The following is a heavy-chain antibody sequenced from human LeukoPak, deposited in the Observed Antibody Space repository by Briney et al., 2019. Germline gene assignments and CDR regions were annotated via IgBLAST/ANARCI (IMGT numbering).Heavy chain of an antibody. CDR3: ARASGDYDFWSGYYRGIYFDY. J-gene: IGHJ4*02. V-gene: IGHV1-46*01. D-gene: IGHD3-3*01. CDR1: GYTFTSYY. CDR2: INPSGGST. Sequence: ASVKVSCKASGYTFTSYYMHWVRQAPGQGLEWMGIINPSGGSTSYAQKFQGRVTMTRDTSTSTVYTELSSLRSEDTAVYYCARASGDYDFWSGYYRGIYFDYWGQGTLVTVSS.